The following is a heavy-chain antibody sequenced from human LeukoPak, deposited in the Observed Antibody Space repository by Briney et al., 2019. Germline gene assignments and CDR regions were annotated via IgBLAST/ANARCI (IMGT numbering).Heavy chain of an antibody. D-gene: IGHD2-2*01. CDR3: ARDCSSTSCYGDYYYYYMDV. CDR2: IILLIGTA. Sequence: SSVKVSCKASGGTFSSYAISWVRQAPGQGLEWMGGIILLIGTANYAQKFQGRVTITADESTSTAYMELSSLRSEDTAVYYCARDCSSTSCYGDYYYYYMDVWGKGTTVTVSS. CDR1: GGTFSSYA. V-gene: IGHV1-69*01. J-gene: IGHJ6*03.